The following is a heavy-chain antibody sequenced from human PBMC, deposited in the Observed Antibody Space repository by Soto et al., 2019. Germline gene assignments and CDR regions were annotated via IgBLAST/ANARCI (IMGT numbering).Heavy chain of an antibody. CDR2: TYYRSRWYN. J-gene: IGHJ6*03. Sequence: SQTLSLTCAISGDSVSSNSAAWNWTRLSPSRGLEWLARTYYRSRWYNDYAVSVRSRITVNPDTSKNQFSLQPTSVTPEDTAVYYCAGTTSHQWYYMDVWGKGTTVTVSS. V-gene: IGHV6-1*01. CDR3: AGTTSHQWYYMDV. D-gene: IGHD1-7*01. CDR1: GDSVSSNSAA.